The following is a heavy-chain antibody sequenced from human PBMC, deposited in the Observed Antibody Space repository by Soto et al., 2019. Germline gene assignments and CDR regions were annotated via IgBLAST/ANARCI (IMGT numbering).Heavy chain of an antibody. CDR1: GGSIGIYY. D-gene: IGHD6-13*01. CDR2: IYYNGST. Sequence: SETLSLTCTVSGGSIGIYYWSWIRQPPGKGLEWIGYIYYNGSTYYNPSLKSRVTISVDTSKNQFSLKLSSVTAADAAVYYCARHGTLSLVYRYYYYMDVWGKGTTVTVSS. V-gene: IGHV4-59*08. J-gene: IGHJ6*03. CDR3: ARHGTLSLVYRYYYYMDV.